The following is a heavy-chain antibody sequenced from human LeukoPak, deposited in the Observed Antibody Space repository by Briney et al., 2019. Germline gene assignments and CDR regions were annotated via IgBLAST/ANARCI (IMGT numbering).Heavy chain of an antibody. V-gene: IGHV3-30-3*01. CDR3: ASLHCSGGSCYSGGYYFGY. CDR2: ISYDGSNK. D-gene: IGHD2-15*01. J-gene: IGHJ4*02. Sequence: GGSLRLSCAASGFTFSSYAMHWVRQAPGKGLEWVAVISYDGSNKYYADSVKGRFTISRDNSKNTLYLQMNSLRAEDTAVYYCASLHCSGGSCYSGGYYFGYWGQGTLVTVSS. CDR1: GFTFSSYA.